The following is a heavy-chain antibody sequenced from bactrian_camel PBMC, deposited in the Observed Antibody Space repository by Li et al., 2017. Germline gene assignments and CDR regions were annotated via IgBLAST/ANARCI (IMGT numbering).Heavy chain of an antibody. J-gene: IGHJ4*01. CDR1: RYTYSSSC. CDR3: GRGFSKGLGPNCQYNF. CDR2: LHRTGHGGNPE. D-gene: IGHD1*01. V-gene: IGHV3S1*01. Sequence: HVQLVESGGGSVQAGGSLRLSCAVSRYTYSSSCMGWFRQAPGKEREGVATLHRTGHGGNPEYYGDFVQGRFTISQDNSKNTLSLQMNDLKPEDTAMYYCGRGFSKGLGPNCQYNFSGRGTQVTVS.